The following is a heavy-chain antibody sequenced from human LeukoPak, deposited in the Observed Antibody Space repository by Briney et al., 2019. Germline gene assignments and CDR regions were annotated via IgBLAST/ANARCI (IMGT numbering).Heavy chain of an antibody. D-gene: IGHD2-21*02. Sequence: GASVKVSCKASGGTFSSYAISWVRQAPGQGLEWMGWINPNSGGTNYAQKFQGRVTMTRDTSISTAYMELSRLRSDDTAVYYCAKTYCGGDCYPTIHFDYWGQGTLVTVSS. J-gene: IGHJ4*02. CDR1: GGTFSSYA. CDR3: AKTYCGGDCYPTIHFDY. CDR2: INPNSGGT. V-gene: IGHV1-2*02.